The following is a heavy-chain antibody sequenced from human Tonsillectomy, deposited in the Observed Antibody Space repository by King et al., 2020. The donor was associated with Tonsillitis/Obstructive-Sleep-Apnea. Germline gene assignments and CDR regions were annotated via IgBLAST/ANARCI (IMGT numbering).Heavy chain of an antibody. Sequence: VQLVESGGGLVKPGGSLRLSCAASGFTFSSHSMNWVRQAPGKGLEWVSSISSSSSYIYYADSVKGRFTISRDNAKNSLYLQMNSLRAEDTAVYYCARDPYDSSGYQSFFDYWGQGTLVTVSS. J-gene: IGHJ4*02. V-gene: IGHV3-21*01. D-gene: IGHD3-22*01. CDR3: ARDPYDSSGYQSFFDY. CDR2: ISSSSSYI. CDR1: GFTFSSHS.